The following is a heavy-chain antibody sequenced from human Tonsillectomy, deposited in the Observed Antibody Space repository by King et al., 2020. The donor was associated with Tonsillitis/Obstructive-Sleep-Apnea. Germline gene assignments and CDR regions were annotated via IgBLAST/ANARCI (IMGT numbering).Heavy chain of an antibody. CDR3: AKNYYDSSGARYFYYYMDV. V-gene: IGHV3-23*04. CDR2: ISSSGGST. Sequence: VQLVESGGGLVQPGGSLRLSCAASGFTFNTYAMSWVRQAPGKGLEWVSAISSSGGSTYYADSVKGRFTISRDNSKNTLYLQMNSLRAEDTAVYYCAKNYYDSSGARYFYYYMDVWGRGTTVTVSS. J-gene: IGHJ6*03. CDR1: GFTFNTYA. D-gene: IGHD3-22*01.